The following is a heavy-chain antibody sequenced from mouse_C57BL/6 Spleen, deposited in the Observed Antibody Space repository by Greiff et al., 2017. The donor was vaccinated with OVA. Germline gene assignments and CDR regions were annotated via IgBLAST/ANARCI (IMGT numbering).Heavy chain of an antibody. V-gene: IGHV1-80*01. CDR2: IYPGDGDT. Sequence: QVQLQQSGAELVKPGASVKISCKASGYAFSSYRMNWVKQRPGKGLEWIGQIYPGDGDTNYNGKFKGKATLTADQSSSTAYMQLSSLTSEDSAVCVSARRSTAVVGDDWGKGTTLTVSS. D-gene: IGHD1-1*01. CDR3: ARRSTAVVGDD. J-gene: IGHJ2*01. CDR1: GYAFSSYR.